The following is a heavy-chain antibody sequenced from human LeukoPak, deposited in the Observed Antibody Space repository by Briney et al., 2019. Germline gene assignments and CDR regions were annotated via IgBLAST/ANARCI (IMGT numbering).Heavy chain of an antibody. D-gene: IGHD1-7*01. Sequence: ASVKVSRKAAGYTFTGYYMHWVRQAPGQGLEWMGWINPNSGDTNYAQKFQGRVTVTRDTSISTAYMELSSLRSDDTALYYCVRDSWNYDYWGQRSLLTVSS. CDR2: INPNSGDT. J-gene: IGHJ4*02. CDR3: VRDSWNYDY. V-gene: IGHV1-2*02. CDR1: GYTFTGYY.